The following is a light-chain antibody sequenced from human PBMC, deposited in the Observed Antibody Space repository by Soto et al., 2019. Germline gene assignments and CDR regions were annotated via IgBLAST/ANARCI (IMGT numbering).Light chain of an antibody. CDR2: DNN. J-gene: IGLJ2*01. Sequence: QSVLTQPPSVSAAPRQTVTISCSGSSSNTGNNYVSWYQHLPGTAPKLLIYDNNKRPSGIPDRFSGSKSGTSATLGITGLQTGDEADYYCGTWDSSLSAVVFGGGTKVTVL. CDR3: GTWDSSLSAVV. V-gene: IGLV1-51*01. CDR1: SSNTGNNY.